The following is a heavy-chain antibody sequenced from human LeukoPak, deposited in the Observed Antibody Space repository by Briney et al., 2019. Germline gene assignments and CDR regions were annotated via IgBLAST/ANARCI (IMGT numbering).Heavy chain of an antibody. V-gene: IGHV4-34*01. J-gene: IGHJ4*02. D-gene: IGHD2-2*01. CDR3: ARGPFNIVVVPAAKESPFDN. CDR2: INHSGST. Sequence: SETLSLTCAVYGGSFSGYYWSWIRQPPGKGLEWIGVINHSGSTNYNPSLKSRVTISVDTSKNQFSLKLSSVTAADTAVYYCARGPFNIVVVPAAKESPFDNWGQGTLVTVSS. CDR1: GGSFSGYY.